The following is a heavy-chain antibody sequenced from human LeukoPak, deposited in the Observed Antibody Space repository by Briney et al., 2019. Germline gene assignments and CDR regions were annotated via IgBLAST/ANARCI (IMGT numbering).Heavy chain of an antibody. CDR3: ARGNIVATPYYFDY. J-gene: IGHJ4*02. V-gene: IGHV4-34*01. CDR1: GGSFSGCY. D-gene: IGHD5-12*01. CDR2: IYHSGNT. Sequence: RSEPLSLTCAVYGGSFSGCYWSWLRQPPGKGREWIGEIYHSGNTNYNPSLKSRVTISVNTSKKQFSLKLSSVTAADTAVYYCARGNIVATPYYFDYWGQGTLVTVSS.